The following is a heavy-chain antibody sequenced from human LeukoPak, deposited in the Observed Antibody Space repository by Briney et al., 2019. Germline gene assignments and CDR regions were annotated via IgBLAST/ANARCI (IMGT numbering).Heavy chain of an antibody. Sequence: GGSLRLSCAASGFTFSSYGMHWVRQAPGKGLEWVAFIHYDGTNEYYADSVKGRFTVSRDNFKNTLSLQMNGLRVEDTALYYCVNSGFDPWGQGTLVTVSS. J-gene: IGHJ5*02. CDR1: GFTFSSYG. CDR2: IHYDGTNE. V-gene: IGHV3-30*02. D-gene: IGHD3-10*01. CDR3: VNSGFDP.